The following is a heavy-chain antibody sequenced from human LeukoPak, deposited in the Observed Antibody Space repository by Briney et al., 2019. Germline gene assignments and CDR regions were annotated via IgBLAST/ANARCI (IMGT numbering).Heavy chain of an antibody. D-gene: IGHD6-13*01. CDR1: GFNVSSNY. J-gene: IGHJ4*02. V-gene: IGHV3-66*02. Sequence: QTGGSLRLSCAASGFNVSSNYMTWIRQAPGKGLECVSLIYGADAAYYAAAVRGRFMISRDNLKNTLFLQINSLRVEDTAVYYCVTSTGQQFIPYAYWGQGTHVTVSS. CDR2: IYGADAA. CDR3: VTSTGQQFIPYAY.